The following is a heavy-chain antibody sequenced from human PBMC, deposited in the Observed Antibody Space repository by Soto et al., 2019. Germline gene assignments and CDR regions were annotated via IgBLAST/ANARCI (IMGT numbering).Heavy chain of an antibody. Sequence: QVQLVESGGGVVQPGRSLRLSCAASGFTFSSYAMHWVRQAPGKGLEWVAVISYDGSNKYYADSVKGRFTISRDNSKNTLYLQMNSLRAEDTAVYYCARILIETYYDFWSGAPRGAGMDVWGQGTTVTVSS. D-gene: IGHD3-3*01. J-gene: IGHJ6*02. V-gene: IGHV3-30-3*01. CDR3: ARILIETYYDFWSGAPRGAGMDV. CDR2: ISYDGSNK. CDR1: GFTFSSYA.